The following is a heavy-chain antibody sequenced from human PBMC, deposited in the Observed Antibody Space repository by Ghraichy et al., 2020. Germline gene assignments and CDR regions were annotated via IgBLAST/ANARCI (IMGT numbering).Heavy chain of an antibody. CDR3: ARGSIAAAGYFDY. D-gene: IGHD6-13*01. CDR2: IYYSGST. CDR1: GGSISSYY. V-gene: IGHV4-59*01. J-gene: IGHJ4*02. Sequence: SETLSLTCTVSGGSISSYYWSWIRQPPGKGLEWIGYIYYSGSTNYNPSLKSRVTISVDTSKNQFSLKLSSVTAADTAVYYCARGSIAAAGYFDYWGQGTLVTVSS.